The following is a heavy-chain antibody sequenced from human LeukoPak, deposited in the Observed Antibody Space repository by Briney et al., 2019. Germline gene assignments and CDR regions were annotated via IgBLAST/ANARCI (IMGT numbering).Heavy chain of an antibody. CDR2: IYYSGNT. D-gene: IGHD4-17*01. CDR3: ARENGDLLFDY. Sequence: GSLRLSCAASGFTFSSYAMSWIRQPPGKGLEWIGYIYYSGNTNYNPSLKSRVTISVDTSKNQFSLKLSSVTAADTAVYYCARENGDLLFDYWGQGTLVTVSS. CDR1: GFTFSSYA. V-gene: IGHV4-59*01. J-gene: IGHJ4*02.